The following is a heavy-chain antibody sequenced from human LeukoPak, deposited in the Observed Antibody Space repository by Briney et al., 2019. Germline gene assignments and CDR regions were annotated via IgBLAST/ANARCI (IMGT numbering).Heavy chain of an antibody. Sequence: PGGSLRLSCAASGFTFSSYAMHWVRQAPGKGLGWVAVISYDGSNKYYADSVKGRFTISRDNSKNTLYLQMNSLRAEDTAVYYCARDSYYDILSGFYYYYYGMDVWGQGTTVTVSS. J-gene: IGHJ6*02. CDR1: GFTFSSYA. CDR2: ISYDGSNK. V-gene: IGHV3-30-3*01. CDR3: ARDSYYDILSGFYYYYYGMDV. D-gene: IGHD3-9*01.